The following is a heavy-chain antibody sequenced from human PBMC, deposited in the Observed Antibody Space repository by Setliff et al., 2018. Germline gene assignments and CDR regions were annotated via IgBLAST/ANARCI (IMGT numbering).Heavy chain of an antibody. J-gene: IGHJ5*02. CDR3: ARSPAVLGIVYLDP. Sequence: VASVKVSCKASGDSFNNYAISRVRQAPGQGLEWMGGIIPMFGTPAYAQKFQDRVTITTDESTSTAYMELDSLRSEDTAVYYCARSPAVLGIVYLDPWGQGTLVTVSS. V-gene: IGHV1-69*05. D-gene: IGHD2-15*01. CDR1: GDSFNNYA. CDR2: IIPMFGTP.